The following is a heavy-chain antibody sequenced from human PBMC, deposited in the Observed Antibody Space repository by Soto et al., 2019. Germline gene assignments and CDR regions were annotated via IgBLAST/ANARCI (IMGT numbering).Heavy chain of an antibody. D-gene: IGHD2-15*01. CDR2: IIPIFGTA. Sequence: ASVKVSCKASGGSFSSYAISWVRQAPGQGLEWMGGIIPIFGTANYAQKFQGRVTITTNRSMSTAYMELSSLRSEDTAVYYCARGLAATQVSNWGQGTLVTVSS. J-gene: IGHJ4*02. CDR3: ARGLAATQVSN. V-gene: IGHV1-69*05. CDR1: GGSFSSYA.